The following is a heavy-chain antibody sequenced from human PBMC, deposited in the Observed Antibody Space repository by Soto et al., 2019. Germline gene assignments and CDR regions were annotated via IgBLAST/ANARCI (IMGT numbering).Heavy chain of an antibody. J-gene: IGHJ5*02. CDR1: GFSLSNCG. V-gene: IGHV3-30*18. Sequence: QVQLVESGGGVVQPGRSLILSCAASGFSLSNCGMHWVRQAPGKGLEWVAMISYDGSQEHFIDSVKGRFTISRDNSKNTRYLQMNSLRPEDTAVYYCAKDLYSSGWYNYFDPWGQGTLVTVSS. CDR3: AKDLYSSGWYNYFDP. D-gene: IGHD6-19*01. CDR2: ISYDGSQE.